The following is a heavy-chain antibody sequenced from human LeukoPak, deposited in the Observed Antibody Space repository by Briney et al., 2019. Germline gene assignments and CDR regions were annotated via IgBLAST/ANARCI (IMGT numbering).Heavy chain of an antibody. D-gene: IGHD3/OR15-3a*01. J-gene: IGHJ6*02. CDR2: ISYDGSNK. CDR1: GFTFSSYA. Sequence: PLGSPRLSCAASGFTFSSYAMHWVRQAPGKGLEWVAVISYDGSNKYYADSVKGRFTISRDNSKNTLYLQMNSLRAEDTAVYYCARVWSGYYPYYYYYGMDVWGQGTTVTVSS. CDR3: ARVWSGYYPYYYYYGMDV. V-gene: IGHV3-30-3*01.